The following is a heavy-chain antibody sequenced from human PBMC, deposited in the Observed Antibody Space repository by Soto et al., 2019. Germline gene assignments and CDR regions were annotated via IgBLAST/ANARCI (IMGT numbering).Heavy chain of an antibody. J-gene: IGHJ6*02. Sequence: GGSLGLSWAASRFTFSNALMSWVRQAPGKGLGWVGRIKSKTDGGTTDYAAPVKGRFTISRDDSKNTLYLQMNSLKTEDTAVYYCTTGFRYDFWSGYYQPYYYSGMDVWGQGTTVTVSS. V-gene: IGHV3-15*01. CDR3: TTGFRYDFWSGYYQPYYYSGMDV. CDR2: IKSKTDGGTT. CDR1: RFTFSNAL. D-gene: IGHD3-3*01.